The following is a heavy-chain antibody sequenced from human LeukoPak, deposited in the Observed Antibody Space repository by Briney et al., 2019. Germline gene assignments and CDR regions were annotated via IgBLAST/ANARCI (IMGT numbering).Heavy chain of an antibody. CDR2: IYSRGNT. Sequence: PSETLSLTCSVSGVSISSGSNYWGWIRQPPGKTLEWIGSIYSRGNTYYNPSLKSRVIILIDTAKNHFSLNLSSVTAADTAVYYCARHMRITMVRGVLRAFDIWGQGTMVTVSS. V-gene: IGHV4-39*01. J-gene: IGHJ3*02. CDR1: GVSISSGSNY. CDR3: ARHMRITMVRGVLRAFDI. D-gene: IGHD3-10*01.